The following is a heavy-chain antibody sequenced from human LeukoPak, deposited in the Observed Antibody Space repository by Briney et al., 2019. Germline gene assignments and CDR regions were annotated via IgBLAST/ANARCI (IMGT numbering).Heavy chain of an antibody. D-gene: IGHD3-16*01. V-gene: IGHV4-30-4*07. CDR3: VRDIYDDNN. Sequence: SETLSLTCAVSAGSISTGGYSWSWIRQPPGKTLEWIGYIYDSGRAYYNPSLKSRVTISMDTSSNHFSLKLRSVTAADTAVYYCVRDIYDDNNWGQGTLVTVSS. J-gene: IGHJ4*02. CDR2: IYDSGRA. CDR1: AGSISTGGYS.